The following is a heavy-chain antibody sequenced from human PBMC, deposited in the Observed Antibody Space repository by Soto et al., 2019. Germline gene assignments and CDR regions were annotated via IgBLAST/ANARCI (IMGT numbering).Heavy chain of an antibody. CDR1: TYTFTNYG. CDR2: ISIYNGYT. V-gene: IGHV1-18*01. J-gene: IGHJ3*02. D-gene: IGHD5-18*01. CDR3: ARGENLDTAPSVAFDI. Sequence: ASVKVSCKASTYTFTNYGFSWVRQAPGQGLEWMGWISIYNGYTNYAQKLQGRVTMTRDTSTSTVYMELSSLRSEDTAVYYCARGENLDTAPSVAFDIWGQGTMVTVSS.